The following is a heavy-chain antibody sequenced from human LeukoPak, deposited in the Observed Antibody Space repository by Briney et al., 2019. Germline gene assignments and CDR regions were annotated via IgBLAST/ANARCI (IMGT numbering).Heavy chain of an antibody. J-gene: IGHJ5*02. Sequence: GESMKISCKSSGYSFTSYWIGWVRQMPGKGLEWMGIIYPGDSDTRYSPSFQGQVTISADKSISTAYLQWSSLKASDTAMYYCARTYYYGSGSYYWFDPWGQGTLVTVSS. CDR1: GYSFTSYW. CDR3: ARTYYYGSGSYYWFDP. V-gene: IGHV5-51*01. D-gene: IGHD3-10*01. CDR2: IYPGDSDT.